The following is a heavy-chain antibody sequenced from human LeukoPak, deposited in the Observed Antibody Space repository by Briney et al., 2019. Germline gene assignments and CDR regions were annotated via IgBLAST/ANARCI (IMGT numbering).Heavy chain of an antibody. CDR3: AKNDATRDGYLDY. J-gene: IGHJ4*02. Sequence: EASVKVSCKASGGTFSSYAISWVRQAPGQGLEWMGGIIPIFGTANYAQKFQGRVTITTDESTSTAYMELSSLRSEDTAVYYCAKNDATRDGYLDYWGQGTLVTVSS. CDR2: IIPIFGTA. CDR1: GGTFSSYA. D-gene: IGHD5-24*01. V-gene: IGHV1-69*05.